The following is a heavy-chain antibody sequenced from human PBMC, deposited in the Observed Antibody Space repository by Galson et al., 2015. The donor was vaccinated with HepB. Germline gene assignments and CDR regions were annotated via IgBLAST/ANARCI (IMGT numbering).Heavy chain of an antibody. D-gene: IGHD3-9*01. CDR2: IRYDGSNK. J-gene: IGHJ4*02. CDR3: AKDELVVTGYLDY. Sequence: SLRLSCAASGFTFSSYGMHWVRQAPGKGLEWVAFIRYDGSNKYYADSVKGRFTISRDNSKNTLYLQMNSLRAEDTAVYYCAKDELVVTGYLDYWGQGTLVTVSS. V-gene: IGHV3-30*02. CDR1: GFTFSSYG.